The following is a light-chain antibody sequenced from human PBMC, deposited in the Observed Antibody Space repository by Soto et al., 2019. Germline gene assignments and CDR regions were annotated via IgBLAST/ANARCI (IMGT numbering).Light chain of an antibody. CDR1: NSDVGGYNY. V-gene: IGLV2-14*01. J-gene: IGLJ2*01. CDR3: SSYTSISTPYVV. Sequence: QSALTQPASVSGSPGQSITISCTGTNSDVGGYNYVSWYQQHPGKAPKLMIYEVSNRPSGVSNRFSGSKSGNTASLTISGLQAEDEADYYCSSYTSISTPYVVFGGGTKLTVL. CDR2: EVS.